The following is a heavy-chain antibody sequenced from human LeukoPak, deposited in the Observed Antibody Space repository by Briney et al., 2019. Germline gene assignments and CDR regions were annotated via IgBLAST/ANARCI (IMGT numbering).Heavy chain of an antibody. CDR1: GFAVSSDY. Sequence: GGSLRLSCAASGFAVSSDYMSWVRQAPGKGLEWVSVIYSDGRTYYADSVKGRFTISRDISKNTLFLQMTSLRAEDTAVYYCAKLKGWYGEGYFDYWGQGTLVTVSS. CDR3: AKLKGWYGEGYFDY. J-gene: IGHJ4*02. V-gene: IGHV3-53*01. D-gene: IGHD3-10*01. CDR2: IYSDGRT.